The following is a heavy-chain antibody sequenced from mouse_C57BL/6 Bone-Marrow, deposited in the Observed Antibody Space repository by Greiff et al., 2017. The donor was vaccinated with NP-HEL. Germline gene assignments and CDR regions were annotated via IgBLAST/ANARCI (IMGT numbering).Heavy chain of an antibody. V-gene: IGHV1-64*01. CDR1: GYTFTSYW. CDR2: IHPNSGST. D-gene: IGHD2-4*01. CDR3: AREIYYDYKYYVDY. J-gene: IGHJ2*01. Sequence: QVQLQQPGAELVKPGASVKLSCQASGYTFTSYWMHWVKQRPGQGLEWIGMIHPNSGSTNYNEKFKSKATLTVDKSSSTAYMQLSSLTSEDSAVYYCAREIYYDYKYYVDYWGQGTTLTVSS.